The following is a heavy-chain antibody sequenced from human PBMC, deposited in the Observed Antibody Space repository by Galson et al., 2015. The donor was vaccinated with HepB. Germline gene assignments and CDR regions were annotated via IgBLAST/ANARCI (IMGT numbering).Heavy chain of an antibody. Sequence: SVKVSCKASGYTFTSYAMHWVRQAPGQRLEWMGWINAGNGNTKYSQKFQGRVTITRDTSASTAYMELSSLRSEDTAVYYCARTHSSGWYAPTPHNAFDIWGQGTMVTVSS. CDR2: INAGNGNT. V-gene: IGHV1-3*01. J-gene: IGHJ3*02. CDR1: GYTFTSYA. D-gene: IGHD6-19*01. CDR3: ARTHSSGWYAPTPHNAFDI.